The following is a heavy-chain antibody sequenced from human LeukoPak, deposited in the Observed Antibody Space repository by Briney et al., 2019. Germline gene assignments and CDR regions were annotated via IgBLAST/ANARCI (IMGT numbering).Heavy chain of an antibody. CDR1: GYTFTGYY. D-gene: IGHD3-10*01. Sequence: ASVKVSCKASGYTFTGYYMHWVRQAPGQGLEWMGWINPNSGGTNYAQKFQGRVTMTRDTSISTAYMELSRLRSDDTAVYYCARAVVRGVITPYYYGMDVWGQGTTVTVSS. J-gene: IGHJ6*02. CDR3: ARAVVRGVITPYYYGMDV. CDR2: INPNSGGT. V-gene: IGHV1-2*02.